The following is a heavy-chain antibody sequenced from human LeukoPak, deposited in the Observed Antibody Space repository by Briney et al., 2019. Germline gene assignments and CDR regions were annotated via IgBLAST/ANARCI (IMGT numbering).Heavy chain of an antibody. J-gene: IGHJ4*02. D-gene: IGHD6-13*01. Sequence: SETLSLTCAVYGGSFSGYYWSWIRQPPGKGLEWIGEINHSGSTNYNPSLKSRVTISVDTSKNQFSLKLSSVTAADTAVYYCARDTAAGNSYWGQGTLVTVSS. CDR2: INHSGST. CDR3: ARDTAAGNSY. V-gene: IGHV4-34*01. CDR1: GGSFSGYY.